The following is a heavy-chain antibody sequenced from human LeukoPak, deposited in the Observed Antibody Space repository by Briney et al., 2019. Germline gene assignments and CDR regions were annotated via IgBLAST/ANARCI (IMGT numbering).Heavy chain of an antibody. V-gene: IGHV3-23*01. J-gene: IGHJ4*02. Sequence: GGSLRLSCAASVFTFSSYAMSWVRQAPGKGLEWVSAIMGSGGSTYYADSVKGRFTISRYNSKNTLYLQMNSLRAEDTAVYYCAKDRGHYYDSSGYSLWGQGTLVTVSS. CDR2: IMGSGGST. D-gene: IGHD3-22*01. CDR1: VFTFSSYA. CDR3: AKDRGHYYDSSGYSL.